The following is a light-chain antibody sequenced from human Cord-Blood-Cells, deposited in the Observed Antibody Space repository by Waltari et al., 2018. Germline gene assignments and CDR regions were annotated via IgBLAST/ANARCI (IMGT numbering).Light chain of an antibody. CDR1: QSLSSY. J-gene: IGKJ3*01. CDR3: QQSYSTPRG. CDR2: AAS. V-gene: IGKV1-39*01. Sequence: DIQMTQYPASLSASVGDSVTITCRASQSLSSYLNWYQQKPGKAPKLLIYAASSLQSGVPSRFSGSGSGTDFTLTISSLQPEDFATYYCQQSYSTPRGFGPGTKVDIK.